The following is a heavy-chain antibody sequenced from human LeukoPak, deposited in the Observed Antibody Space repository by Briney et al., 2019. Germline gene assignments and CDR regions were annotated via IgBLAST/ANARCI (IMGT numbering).Heavy chain of an antibody. CDR1: GGSISSSSYY. CDR3: ARTSLLRYFDWLYNWFDP. Sequence: SETLSLTCTVSGGSISSSSYYWGWIRQHPGKGLEWIGYIYYSGSTYYNPSLKSRVTISVDTSKNQFSLKLSSVTAADTAVYYCARTSLLRYFDWLYNWFDPWGQGTLVTVSS. V-gene: IGHV4-31*03. D-gene: IGHD3-9*01. J-gene: IGHJ5*02. CDR2: IYYSGST.